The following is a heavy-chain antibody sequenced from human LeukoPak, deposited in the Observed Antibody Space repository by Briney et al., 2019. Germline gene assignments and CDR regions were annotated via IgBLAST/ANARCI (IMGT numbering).Heavy chain of an antibody. CDR2: IYPGDSDT. J-gene: IGHJ4*02. V-gene: IGHV5-51*01. CDR1: GYSFTSYW. D-gene: IGHD5-18*01. CDR3: AREGGYSDGFVDY. Sequence: GESLKISRKGSGYSFTSYWNGWVRQMPGKGLEGMWIIYPGDSDTRYSPSFQGQVTISADKSISTTYLQASSLKASDTAMYYCAREGGYSDGFVDYWGQGTLVTVSS.